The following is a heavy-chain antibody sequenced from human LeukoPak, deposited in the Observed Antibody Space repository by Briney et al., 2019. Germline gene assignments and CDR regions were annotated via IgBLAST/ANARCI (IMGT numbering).Heavy chain of an antibody. J-gene: IGHJ4*02. CDR3: ARHEGPGIYYFDY. V-gene: IGHV4-59*08. CDR2: IYYSGST. D-gene: IGHD1-26*01. CDR1: GGSISSYY. Sequence: SETLSLTCTVSGGSISSYYWSWIRQPPGKGLEWIGYIYYSGSTNYNPSLKSRVTISVDTSKNQFSLKLSSVTAADTAVYYCARHEGPGIYYFDYWGQGTLVTVSS.